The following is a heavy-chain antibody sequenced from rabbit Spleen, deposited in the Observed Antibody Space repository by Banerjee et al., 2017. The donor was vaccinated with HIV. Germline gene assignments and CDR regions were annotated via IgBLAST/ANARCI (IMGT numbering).Heavy chain of an antibody. D-gene: IGHD1-1*01. CDR3: ARDLVAVIGWNFNL. Sequence: QEQLVESGGGLVQPGASLTLTCTASGFSFSGSYYMCWVRQAPGKGLEWIACIYGGRGDSIWFANWAKGRFTISKTSSTTVTLQLNSLTAADTATYFCARDLVAVIGWNFNLWGQGTLVTVS. CDR1: GFSFSGSYY. CDR2: IYGGRGDSI. J-gene: IGHJ4*01. V-gene: IGHV1S45*01.